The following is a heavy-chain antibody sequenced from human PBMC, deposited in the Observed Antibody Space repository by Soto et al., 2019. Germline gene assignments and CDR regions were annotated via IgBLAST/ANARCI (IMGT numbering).Heavy chain of an antibody. CDR2: IYPSGST. J-gene: IGHJ4*02. CDR1: GGSFSSYY. V-gene: IGHV4-4*07. Sequence: PSETLSLTCTVSGGSFSSYYVNWVRKSAGKGLEWIGRIYPSGSTTYNPSLKSRLTISVDTSKSQFSLQLSSVTAADTAVYYCARDRAYYESSGLYFDYWGQGTLFTVSS. D-gene: IGHD3-22*01. CDR3: ARDRAYYESSGLYFDY.